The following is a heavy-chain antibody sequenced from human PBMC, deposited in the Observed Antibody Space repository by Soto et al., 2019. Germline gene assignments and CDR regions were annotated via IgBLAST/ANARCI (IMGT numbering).Heavy chain of an antibody. CDR1: GGTFGSNA. CDR3: SRAAEHEYFDY. J-gene: IGHJ4*02. Sequence: ASVKVSCKASGGTFGSNAISWVRQAPGQGLEWMAGTLTMFDIVHFAQKLQGRVTITAAEFTSTAYMELSSLRPEATAVYYCSRAAEHEYFDYWRQRTTVTVS. D-gene: IGHD6-13*01. CDR2: TLTMFDIV. V-gene: IGHV1-69*13.